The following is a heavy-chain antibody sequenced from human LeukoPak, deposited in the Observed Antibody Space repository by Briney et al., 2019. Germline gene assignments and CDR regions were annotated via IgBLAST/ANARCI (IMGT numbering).Heavy chain of an antibody. CDR2: IGTAGEI. CDR1: GFTFSSYD. Sequence: GGSLRLSCAASGFTFSSYDIHWVRQATGKGLEWVSGIGTAGEIYYPGSVKGRFTISRDNSKNTLYLQMNSLRAEDTAVYYCARDPTYYYDSSGSFDYWGQGTLVTVSS. J-gene: IGHJ4*02. D-gene: IGHD3-22*01. V-gene: IGHV3-13*01. CDR3: ARDPTYYYDSSGSFDY.